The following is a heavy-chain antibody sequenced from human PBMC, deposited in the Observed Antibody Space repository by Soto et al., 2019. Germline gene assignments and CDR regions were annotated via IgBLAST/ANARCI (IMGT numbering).Heavy chain of an antibody. CDR2: INPNGGGT. V-gene: IGHV1-2*02. CDR3: ARGTIVMITFGGPHY. CDR1: GYTFTGYY. J-gene: IGHJ4*02. Sequence: ASVKVSCKASGYTFTGYYMHWVRQAPGQGLEWMGWINPNGGGTNYAQKFQGRVTMTRDTSISTAYMELSRLRSDDTAVYYCARGTIVMITFGGPHYWGQGTLVTVSS. D-gene: IGHD3-16*01.